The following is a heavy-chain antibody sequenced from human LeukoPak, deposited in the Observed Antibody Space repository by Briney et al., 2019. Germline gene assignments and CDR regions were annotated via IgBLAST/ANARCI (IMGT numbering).Heavy chain of an antibody. CDR3: ASTSRSSGYYSGKSEFDY. CDR1: GFTFSSYG. J-gene: IGHJ4*02. Sequence: PGGSLRLSCAASGFTFSSYGMSWVRQAPGKGLEWVSSISSSSSYIYYADSVKGRFTISRDNAKNSLYLQMNSLRAEDTAVYYCASTSRSSGYYSGKSEFDYWGQGTLVTVSS. V-gene: IGHV3-21*01. CDR2: ISSSSSYI. D-gene: IGHD3-22*01.